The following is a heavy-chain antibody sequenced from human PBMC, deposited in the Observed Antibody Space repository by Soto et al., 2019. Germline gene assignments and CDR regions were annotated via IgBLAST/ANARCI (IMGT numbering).Heavy chain of an antibody. CDR2: ISGYNGNT. V-gene: IGHV1-18*01. J-gene: IGHJ6*01. Sequence: QVQLVQSGGEVKKPGASVKVSCEASGYSFHTYAISWVRQAPGQGLEWVGWISGYNGNTNYAEKFQGKVTLTTDTSTKTAFMAVRGLTSDDTAVYYCAREYGMDVWGAGTTGTGS. CDR3: AREYGMDV. CDR1: GYSFHTYA.